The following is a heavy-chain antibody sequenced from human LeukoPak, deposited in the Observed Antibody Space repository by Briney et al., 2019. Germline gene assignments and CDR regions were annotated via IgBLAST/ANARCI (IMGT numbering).Heavy chain of an antibody. J-gene: IGHJ4*02. CDR2: IRYDGSNK. CDR3: AKDPTPEGSYYFDY. V-gene: IGHV3-30*02. CDR1: GFTFSSYG. Sequence: GGSLRLSCGASGFTFSSYGMHWVRQAPGKELEWVAFIRYDGSNKYYADSVKGRFTISRDNSKNTLYLQMNSLRAEDTAVYYCAKDPTPEGSYYFDYWGQGTQVTVSS. D-gene: IGHD1-26*01.